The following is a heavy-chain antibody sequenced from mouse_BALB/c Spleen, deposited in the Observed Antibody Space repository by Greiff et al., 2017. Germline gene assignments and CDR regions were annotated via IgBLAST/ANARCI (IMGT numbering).Heavy chain of an antibody. V-gene: IGHV5-6*01. J-gene: IGHJ3*01. Sequence: EVHLVESGGDLVKPGGSLKLSCAASGFTFSSYGMSWVRQTPDKRLEWVATISSGGSYTYYPDSVKGRFTISRDNAKNTLYLQMSSLKSEDTAMYYCTRDHVWFAYWGQGTLVTVSA. CDR1: GFTFSSYG. CDR3: TRDHVWFAY. CDR2: ISSGGSYT.